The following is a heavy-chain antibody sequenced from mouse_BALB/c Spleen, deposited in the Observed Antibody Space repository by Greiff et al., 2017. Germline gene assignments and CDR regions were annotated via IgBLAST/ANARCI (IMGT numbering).Heavy chain of an antibody. V-gene: IGHV3-2*02. CDR3: ARSARDYFDY. CDR1: GYSITSDYA. CDR2: ISYSGST. J-gene: IGHJ2*01. Sequence: EVKLLESGPGLVKPSQSLSLTCTVTGYSITSDYAWNWIRQFPGNKLEWMGYISYSGSTRYNPSLKSRISITRDTSKNQFFLQLNSVTTEDTATYYCARSARDYFDYWGQGTTLTVSS.